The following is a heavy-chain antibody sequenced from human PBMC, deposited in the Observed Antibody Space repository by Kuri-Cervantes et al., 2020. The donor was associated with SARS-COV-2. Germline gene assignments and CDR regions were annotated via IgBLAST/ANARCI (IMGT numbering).Heavy chain of an antibody. CDR1: GGSISSSSYY. V-gene: IGHV4-39*01. Sequence: SETLSLTCTVSGGSISSSSYYWGWIRQPPGKGLEWIGSIYYSGSPYYNPSLKSRVTISVDTSKNQFSLKLSSVTAADTAVYYCAKHPPRDLMPWVDWGQGTLVTVSS. CDR3: AKHPPRDLMPWVD. J-gene: IGHJ4*02. D-gene: IGHD2-2*01. CDR2: IYYSGSP.